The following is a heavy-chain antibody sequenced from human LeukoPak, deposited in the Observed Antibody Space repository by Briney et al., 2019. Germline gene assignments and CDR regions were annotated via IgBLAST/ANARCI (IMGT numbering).Heavy chain of an antibody. D-gene: IGHD2-21*02. CDR3: ARHKEVGDCYYFDY. CDR2: INPSGGST. Sequence: GASVKVSCKASGYTFTSYYMHCVRQTPGQGLECMGIINPSGGSTSYTQNLQGRDTMNRDTSTTPVYMGRSSLRSQDTAVYYCARHKEVGDCYYFDYWGRGTLVTVSS. J-gene: IGHJ4*02. V-gene: IGHV1-46*01. CDR1: GYTFTSYY.